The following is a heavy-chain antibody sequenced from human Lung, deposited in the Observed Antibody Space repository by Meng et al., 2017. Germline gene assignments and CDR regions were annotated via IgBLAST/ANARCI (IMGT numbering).Heavy chain of an antibody. CDR2: IYNSGST. CDR3: ARGQKGYFDL. CDR1: GGSISSSNYY. V-gene: IGHV4-30-4*01. Sequence: QVQVQELGPGLVKPSQTLSLTCTVSGGSISSSNYYWSWIRQPPGKGLEWSGHIYNSGSTYYNPSLKSRITISVDTSKNQFSLKLSSVTAADTAVYYCARGQKGYFDLWGRGTLVTVSS. J-gene: IGHJ2*01.